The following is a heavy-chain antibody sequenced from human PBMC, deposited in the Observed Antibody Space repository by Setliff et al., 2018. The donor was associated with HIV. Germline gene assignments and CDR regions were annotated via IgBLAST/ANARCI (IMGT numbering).Heavy chain of an antibody. Sequence: GASVKVSCKASGYTFTGYFIHWVRQAPGQGLEWMGRINPNSGGTNYAQKFQGRVTMTRDTSIGTAHMELSRLRSDDTAVYYCATKVHCTNGVCLDAFDTWGQGTMVTVSS. D-gene: IGHD2-8*01. J-gene: IGHJ3*02. CDR1: GYTFTGYF. CDR2: INPNSGGT. V-gene: IGHV1-2*06. CDR3: ATKVHCTNGVCLDAFDT.